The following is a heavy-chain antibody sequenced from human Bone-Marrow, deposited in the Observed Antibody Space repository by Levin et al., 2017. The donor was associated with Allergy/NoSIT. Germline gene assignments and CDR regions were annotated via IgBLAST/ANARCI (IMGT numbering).Heavy chain of an antibody. D-gene: IGHD3-9*01. CDR1: GGTFSSYT. V-gene: IGHV1-69*04. J-gene: IGHJ3*02. CDR2: IIPILGIA. CDR3: ARDPQYYDILTGYPRPAFDS. Sequence: KISCKASGGTFSSYTISWVRQAPGQGLEWMGRIIPILGIANYAQKFQGRVTITADKSTSTAYMELSSLRSEDTAVYYCARDPQYYDILTGYPRPAFDSWGQGTMVTVSS.